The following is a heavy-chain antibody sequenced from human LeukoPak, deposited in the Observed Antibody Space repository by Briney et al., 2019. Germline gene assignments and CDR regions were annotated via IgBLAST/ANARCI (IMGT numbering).Heavy chain of an antibody. J-gene: IGHJ6*03. CDR3: ARVKGSDSGSSGWYGWGTYYYYMDV. CDR1: GGSISSSTYF. V-gene: IGHV4-39*07. CDR2: IYYSGST. D-gene: IGHD6-13*01. Sequence: SETLSLTCTVSGGSISSSTYFWGWIRQPPGKGLEWIGTIYYSGSTYYNPSLKSRVTISVDSSKNQFSLRLSSVTAADTAVYYCARVKGSDSGSSGWYGWGTYYYYMDVWGKGTTVTISS.